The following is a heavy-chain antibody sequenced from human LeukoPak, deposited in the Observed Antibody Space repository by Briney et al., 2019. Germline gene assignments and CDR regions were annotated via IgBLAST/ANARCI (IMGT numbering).Heavy chain of an antibody. CDR1: GFTFSSYW. CDR2: ISSDGSNT. V-gene: IGHV3-74*01. J-gene: IGHJ4*02. Sequence: GGSLRLSCAASGFTFSSYWMHWVRQAPGKGLVWVSHISSDGSNTRYADSVKGRFTISRDNAKNTLYLQMNSLTPEDTAVYSCARIPGYCSGGSCFSYYFDYWGQGTLVTVSS. CDR3: ARIPGYCSGGSCFSYYFDY. D-gene: IGHD2-15*01.